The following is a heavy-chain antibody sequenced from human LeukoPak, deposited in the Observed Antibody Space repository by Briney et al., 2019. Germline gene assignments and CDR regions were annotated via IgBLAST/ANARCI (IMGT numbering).Heavy chain of an antibody. CDR3: ARHGKYSSSSVWV. D-gene: IGHD6-6*01. Sequence: SETLSLTCAVYGGSFSGYYWSWIRQPPGKGLEWIGEINHSGSTNYNPSLKSRVTISVDTSKSQFSLKLSSVTAADTAVYYCARHGKYSSSSVWVWGQGTLVTVSS. V-gene: IGHV4-34*01. CDR2: INHSGST. CDR1: GGSFSGYY. J-gene: IGHJ4*02.